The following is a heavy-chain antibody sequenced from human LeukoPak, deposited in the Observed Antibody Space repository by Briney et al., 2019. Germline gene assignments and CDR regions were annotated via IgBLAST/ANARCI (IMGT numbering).Heavy chain of an antibody. CDR3: ARLTSRNDFSYYMDV. J-gene: IGHJ6*03. D-gene: IGHD3/OR15-3a*01. Sequence: PSETLSLSCTVSGGSISSYYWGWIRQPAGKGLEWIGHIYTSGSTTYNPSLKSRVTLSVDTSKNQFSLKLSSVTAADTAIYYCARLTSRNDFSYYMDVWGNGTTVTVSS. CDR1: GGSISSYY. V-gene: IGHV4-4*07. CDR2: IYTSGST.